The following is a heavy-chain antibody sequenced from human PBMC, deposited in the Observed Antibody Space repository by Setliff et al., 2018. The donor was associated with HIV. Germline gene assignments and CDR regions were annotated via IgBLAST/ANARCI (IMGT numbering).Heavy chain of an antibody. J-gene: IGHJ6*03. V-gene: IGHV1-8*02. CDR3: ARADSDYSYMDV. D-gene: IGHD4-4*01. CDR1: GYGFMNHD. CDR2: MSPLSGNA. Sequence: VKVSFKASGYGFMNHDINWVRQATGQGLEWMGWMSPLSGNAGHAQKFQGRLTMTRTTSTSTAYMELSALTSEDTAVYYCARADSDYSYMDVWGTGTTVTVSS.